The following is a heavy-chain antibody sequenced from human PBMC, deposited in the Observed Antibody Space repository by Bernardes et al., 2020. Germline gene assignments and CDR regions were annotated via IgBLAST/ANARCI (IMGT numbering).Heavy chain of an antibody. J-gene: IGHJ6*02. V-gene: IGHV1-69*06. CDR2: IIPIFGTA. D-gene: IGHD3-10*01. CDR3: ARGSGVRGVIIDYYGMDV. CDR1: GGTFSSYA. Sequence: SVKVSCKASGGTFSSYAISWVRQAPGQGLEWMGGIIPIFGTANYAQKFQGRVTITADKSTSTAYMELSSLRSEDTAVYYCARGSGVRGVIIDYYGMDVWGQGTTVTVSS.